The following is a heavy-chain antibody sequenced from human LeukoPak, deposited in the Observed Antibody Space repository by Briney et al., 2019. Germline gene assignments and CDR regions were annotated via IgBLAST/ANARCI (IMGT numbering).Heavy chain of an antibody. CDR1: GGTFSSYA. J-gene: IGHJ4*02. CDR3: ARGAHEVVIPYFDY. CDR2: IIPIFGTA. Sequence: SVKVSCKASGGTFSSYAISWVRQAPGQGLEWMGGIIPIFGTANYAQKFQGRVTITADESTSTAYMELSSLRSEDTAVYYCARGAHEVVIPYFDYWGQGTLVTVSS. V-gene: IGHV1-69*13. D-gene: IGHD3-22*01.